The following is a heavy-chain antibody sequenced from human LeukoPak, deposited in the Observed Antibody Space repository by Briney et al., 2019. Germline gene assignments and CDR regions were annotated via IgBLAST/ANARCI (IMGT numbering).Heavy chain of an antibody. J-gene: IGHJ3*02. Sequence: PSETLSLTCTVSGGSISSSSYYWGWIRQPPGKGLEWIGYIYYSGSTNYNPSLKSRVTISVDTSKNQFSLKLSSVTAADTAVYYCARVKDIVVVPADASAFDIWGQGTMVTVSS. CDR3: ARVKDIVVVPADASAFDI. CDR1: GGSISSSSYY. CDR2: IYYSGST. V-gene: IGHV4-61*05. D-gene: IGHD2-2*01.